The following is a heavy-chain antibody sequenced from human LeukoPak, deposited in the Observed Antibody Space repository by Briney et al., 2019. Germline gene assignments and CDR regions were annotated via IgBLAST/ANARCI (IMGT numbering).Heavy chain of an antibody. Sequence: ASVKVSCKASGYTFTSYAMHWVRQAPGQRLEWMGWINAGNGNTKYSQKFQGRVTITRDTSASTAYMELSSLRSEDTAVYYCARVPAYYDSSGYYDYWGQGTLVTVSS. D-gene: IGHD3-22*01. J-gene: IGHJ4*02. CDR2: INAGNGNT. CDR3: ARVPAYYDSSGYYDY. CDR1: GYTFTSYA. V-gene: IGHV1-3*01.